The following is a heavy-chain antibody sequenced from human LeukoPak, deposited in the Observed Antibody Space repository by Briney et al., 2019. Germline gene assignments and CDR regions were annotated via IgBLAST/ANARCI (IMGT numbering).Heavy chain of an antibody. CDR2: IYHSGST. J-gene: IGHJ4*02. D-gene: IGHD3-22*01. CDR3: ALLNYYDSSGSLLFDY. Sequence: SETLSLTCTVSGYSISSAYYWGWIRQPPGKGLEWIGSIYHSGSTYYNPSLKNRVTISVDTSKNQFSLKLSSVTAADTAVYYCALLNYYDSSGSLLFDYWGQGTLVTVSS. CDR1: GYSISSAYY. V-gene: IGHV4-38-2*02.